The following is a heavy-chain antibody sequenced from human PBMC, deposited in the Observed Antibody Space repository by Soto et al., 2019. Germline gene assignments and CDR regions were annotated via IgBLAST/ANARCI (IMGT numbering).Heavy chain of an antibody. CDR2: IRDSGDST. V-gene: IGHV3-23*01. Sequence: EVQLLESGGGLVQPGESLRLSCAVSGFIFGNYMMTWVRQAPGKGLEWVSTIRDSGDSTYYADSVKGRFTISRDNLKNTLYLQMASLGAEDTAVDYCAPHVYCSGGSCHYAAFDIRGQGAMVTVSS. CDR3: APHVYCSGGSCHYAAFDI. J-gene: IGHJ3*02. D-gene: IGHD2-15*01. CDR1: GFIFGNYM.